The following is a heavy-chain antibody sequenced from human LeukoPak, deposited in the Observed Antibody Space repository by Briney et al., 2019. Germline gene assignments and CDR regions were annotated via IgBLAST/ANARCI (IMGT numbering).Heavy chain of an antibody. V-gene: IGHV3-7*01. CDR2: IKEDGSEK. D-gene: IGHD6-19*01. CDR3: ARGSGVSGWVTKY. Sequence: GGSLRLSCVASGFSFNTFALTWVRQAPGKGLEWVANIKEDGSEKYYVDSVKSRFTISRDNAKNSLSLQMNSLRAEDTAVYYCARGSGVSGWVTKYWGQGTLVTVSS. J-gene: IGHJ4*02. CDR1: GFSFNTFA.